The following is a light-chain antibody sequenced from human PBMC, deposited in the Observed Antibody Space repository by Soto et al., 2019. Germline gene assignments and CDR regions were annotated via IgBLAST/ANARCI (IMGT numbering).Light chain of an antibody. J-gene: IGKJ2*01. CDR3: QQYNDWPYN. CDR2: RAS. Sequence: EVVMTQSPATLSVSPGERATLSCRASQSVDSNLASYQQKPGQAPRLLIYRASTRAAGIPDTFSGSGSGTEFTLTISRLQSEDFAVYYCQQYNDWPYNFGQGTKLDIK. CDR1: QSVDSN. V-gene: IGKV3-15*01.